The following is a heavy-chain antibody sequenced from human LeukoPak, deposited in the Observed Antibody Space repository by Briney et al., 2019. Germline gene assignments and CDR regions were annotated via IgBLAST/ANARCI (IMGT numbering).Heavy chain of an antibody. CDR1: GFTFNRCW. D-gene: IGHD2-21*02. J-gene: IGHJ1*01. Sequence: GGSLRLSCVVSGFTFNRCWMNWVRQAPGKGLEWVAHINPDGRDTYYVDSVKGRFTISRDNAQNSMYLQMSSLRVEDTAVYYCTSWGDTTAEYFQRWGQGTLVTVSS. CDR2: INPDGRDT. CDR3: TSWGDTTAEYFQR. V-gene: IGHV3-7*01.